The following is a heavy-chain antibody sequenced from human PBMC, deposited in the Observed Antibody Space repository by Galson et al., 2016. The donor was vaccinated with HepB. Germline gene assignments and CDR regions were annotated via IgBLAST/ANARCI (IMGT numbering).Heavy chain of an antibody. CDR2: ISPYNGNT. Sequence: QSGAEVKKPGASVKVSCKASGYTFTNYGITWVRQAPGQGLEWMGWISPYNGNTNYAQKLQGRVTMTTDTSPNTAYMERRSMRSDDTAVYYCARDRSSRWELPRGFDYWGQGTLVTVSS. CDR3: ARDRSSRWELPRGFDY. D-gene: IGHD1-26*01. V-gene: IGHV1-18*01. CDR1: GYTFTNYG. J-gene: IGHJ4*02.